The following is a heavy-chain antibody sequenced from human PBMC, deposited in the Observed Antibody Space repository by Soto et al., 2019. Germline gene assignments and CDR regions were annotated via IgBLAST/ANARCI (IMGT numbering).Heavy chain of an antibody. Sequence: SETLSLTCTVSGGSISSSSYYWGWIRQPPGKGLEWIGSIYYSGSTYYNPSLKSRVTISVDTSKNQFSLKLSSVTAADTAVYYCARHWSATLVYYYYYMDVWGKGTTVTVSS. J-gene: IGHJ6*03. D-gene: IGHD1-26*01. CDR3: ARHWSATLVYYYYYMDV. V-gene: IGHV4-39*01. CDR2: IYYSGST. CDR1: GGSISSSSYY.